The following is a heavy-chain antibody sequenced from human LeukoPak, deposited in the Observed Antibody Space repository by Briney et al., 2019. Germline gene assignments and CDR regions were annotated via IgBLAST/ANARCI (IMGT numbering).Heavy chain of an antibody. Sequence: PGGSLRLSCAASGFTFSNAWMSWVRQVPGKGLEWVGRIKSKTDDGTTDYAALVIGRFNISRDDSKNTLYLQMNSLKSEDTALYYCTTGGLWYVDYWGQGILVTVSS. J-gene: IGHJ4*02. V-gene: IGHV3-15*01. CDR1: GFTFSNAW. CDR2: IKSKTDDGTT. D-gene: IGHD6-13*01. CDR3: TTGGLWYVDY.